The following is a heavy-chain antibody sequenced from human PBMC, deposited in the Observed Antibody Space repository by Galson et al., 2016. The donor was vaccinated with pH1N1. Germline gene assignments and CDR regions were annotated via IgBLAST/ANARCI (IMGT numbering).Heavy chain of an antibody. CDR1: GFIFSDYW. CDR3: ATEDYYTSLY. J-gene: IGHJ4*02. CDR2: INQDGSRK. D-gene: IGHD1-26*01. Sequence: SLRLSCAASGFIFSDYWMSWVRQAPGKGLEWVAKINQDGSRKYYVDSMKGRCTISRDNAENSLSLQMNSLRVEDTALYYCATEDYYTSLYWGQGILVIVSS. V-gene: IGHV3-7*01.